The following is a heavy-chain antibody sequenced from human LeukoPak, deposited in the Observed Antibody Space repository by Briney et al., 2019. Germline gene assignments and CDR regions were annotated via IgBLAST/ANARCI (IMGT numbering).Heavy chain of an antibody. V-gene: IGHV1-69*11. CDR3: ARDPTYYDFWSGYYNPRPLYGMDV. CDR1: GGTFSSYA. D-gene: IGHD3-3*01. Sequence: EASVKVSCKASGGTFSSYAISWVRQAPGQGLEWMGIINPSGGSTTYAQKFQGRVTITADESTSTAYMELSSLRSEDTAVYYCARDPTYYDFWSGYYNPRPLYGMDVWGQGTTVTVSS. J-gene: IGHJ6*02. CDR2: INPSGGST.